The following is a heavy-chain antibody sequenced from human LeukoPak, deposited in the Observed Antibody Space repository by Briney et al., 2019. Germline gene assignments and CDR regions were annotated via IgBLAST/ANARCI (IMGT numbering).Heavy chain of an antibody. V-gene: IGHV5-51*01. CDR1: GYSFTTYW. CDR2: IYPVDSDT. CDR3: TKGLVGSSFSFGH. J-gene: IGHJ4*02. D-gene: IGHD2-8*02. Sequence: GESLKISCKGSGYSFTTYWIGWVRQMPGKGLEWMGIIYPVDSDTRYSPSFQGQVTISADKSISTAYLQRSSLKASDTAMYYCTKGLVGSSFSFGHWGQGTLVTVSS.